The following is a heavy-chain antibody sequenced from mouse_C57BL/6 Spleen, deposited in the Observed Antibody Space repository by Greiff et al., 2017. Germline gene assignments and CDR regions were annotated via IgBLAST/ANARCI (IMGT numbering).Heavy chain of an antibody. CDR1: GYTFTSCW. J-gene: IGHJ1*03. V-gene: IGHV1-74*01. CDR3: TIGTGTFDV. Sequence: QVQLQQPGAELVKPGASVKVSCKASGYTFTSCWMYWVKQRPGQGLEWIGRIHPSDSDTNYNQKFKGKATLTVDKSSSTAYMQHSSLTSDDSAVYCCTIGTGTFDVWGTGTTVTVSS. CDR2: IHPSDSDT. D-gene: IGHD4-1*01.